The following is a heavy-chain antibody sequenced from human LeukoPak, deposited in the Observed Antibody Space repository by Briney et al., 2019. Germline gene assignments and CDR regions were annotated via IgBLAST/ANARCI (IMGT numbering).Heavy chain of an antibody. V-gene: IGHV3-21*01. D-gene: IGHD1-26*01. CDR1: GFTFSSYS. CDR2: ISGSGGST. CDR3: ASYRSLGY. Sequence: PGGSLRLSCAASGFTFSSYSMNWVRQAPGKGLEWVSAISGSGGSTYYADSVKGRFTISRDNAKNSLYLQMNSLRAEDTAVYYCASYRSLGYWGQGTLVTVSS. J-gene: IGHJ4*02.